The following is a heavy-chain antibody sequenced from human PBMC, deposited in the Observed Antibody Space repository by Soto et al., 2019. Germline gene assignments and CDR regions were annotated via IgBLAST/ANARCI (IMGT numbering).Heavy chain of an antibody. D-gene: IGHD4-17*01. Sequence: SETLSLTCAVSGYSISSGYYWGWIRQPPGKGLEWIGSIYHSGSTYYNPSLKSRVTISVDTSKNQFSLKLSSVTAADTAVYYCARDRARRYGGNSGLDYWGQGTLVTVSS. CDR2: IYHSGST. CDR1: GYSISSGYY. CDR3: ARDRARRYGGNSGLDY. J-gene: IGHJ4*02. V-gene: IGHV4-38-2*02.